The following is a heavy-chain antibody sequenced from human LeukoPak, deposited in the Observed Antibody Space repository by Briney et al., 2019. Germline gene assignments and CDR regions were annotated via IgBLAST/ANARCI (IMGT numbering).Heavy chain of an antibody. CDR3: ARDLGSSPHKENWFDP. Sequence: ASVKVSCKVSGYTLTELSMHWVRQAPGKGLEWMGGFDPEDGETIYAQKFQGRVTITADESTSTAYMELSSLRSEDTAVYYCARDLGSSPHKENWFDPWGQGTLVTVSS. CDR2: FDPEDGET. D-gene: IGHD6-6*01. V-gene: IGHV1-24*01. J-gene: IGHJ5*02. CDR1: GYTLTELS.